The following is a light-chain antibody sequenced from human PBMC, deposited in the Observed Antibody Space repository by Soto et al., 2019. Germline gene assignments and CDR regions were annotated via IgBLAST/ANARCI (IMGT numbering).Light chain of an antibody. CDR2: GAS. J-gene: IGKJ1*01. V-gene: IGKV3-15*01. CDR3: QPYNNWPQT. Sequence: EVVMTQSPATLSVSPGERATLSCRASQSVSSNLAWYQQKPGQAPRLLIYGASTRATGITARFSGSGSGTEFTLTISSLQSEDFAVYYCQPYNNWPQTVGPVTKVEIK. CDR1: QSVSSN.